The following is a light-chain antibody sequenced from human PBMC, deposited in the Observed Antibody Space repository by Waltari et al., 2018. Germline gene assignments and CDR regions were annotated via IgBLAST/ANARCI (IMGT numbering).Light chain of an antibody. CDR1: QAITNY. CDR2: DAS. V-gene: IGKV1-33*01. Sequence: DIQLTQSPSSLSASVGDRVTITCLASQAITNYLNWYQQGPGKAPKLLIHDASKLETGVPARFSGSQSGTVFTLTISNLQPEDVGTYFCQRYDNLPIFAFGPGTKVDI. CDR3: QRYDNLPIFA. J-gene: IGKJ3*01.